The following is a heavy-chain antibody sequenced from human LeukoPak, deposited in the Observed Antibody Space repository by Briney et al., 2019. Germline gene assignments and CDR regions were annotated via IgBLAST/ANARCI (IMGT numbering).Heavy chain of an antibody. CDR3: LKELRLDLHIDAFHI. V-gene: IGHV3-9*01. J-gene: IGHJ3*02. CDR1: GFSLADYA. Sequence: SLRLSCVTSGFSLADYAIHWVPPAPGRGVEWVSNISWDSANAVYGDSLKGRFSISRDNAKSSLYLQMNSLTPEYTALYYCLKELRLDLHIDAFHIWGQGTIVTVS. CDR2: ISWDSANA. D-gene: IGHD1-7*01.